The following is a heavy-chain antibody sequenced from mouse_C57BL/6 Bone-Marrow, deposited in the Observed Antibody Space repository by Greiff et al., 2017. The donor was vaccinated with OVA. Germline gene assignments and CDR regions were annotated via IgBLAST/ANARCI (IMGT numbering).Heavy chain of an antibody. CDR2: IDPSDSYT. CDR3: ASETNCYGSSGFAY. D-gene: IGHD1-1*01. J-gene: IGHJ3*01. CDR1: GYTFTSYW. Sequence: QVQLQQPGAELVKPGASVKLSCKASGYTFTSYWMQWVKQRPGQGLEWIGEIDPSDSYTNYNQKFKGKATLTVDKSSITAYMQLSSLTSEDSAVYYCASETNCYGSSGFAYWGQGTLVTVSA. V-gene: IGHV1-50*01.